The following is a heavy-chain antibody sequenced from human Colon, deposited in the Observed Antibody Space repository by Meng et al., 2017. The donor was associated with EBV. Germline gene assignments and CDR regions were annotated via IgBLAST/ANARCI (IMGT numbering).Heavy chain of an antibody. CDR1: GGSISTSGYY. CDR2: IGHSGFT. Sequence: LQESGPGLVTPLDALSRTCSGAGGSISTSGYYWGWIRQPPGKGLEWIGSIGHSGFTYYTPSLKSRVTVSIDTSRNQFSLWLTSVTAADTAVYYCVRSSGWVKTGFDPWGQGTLVTVSS. V-gene: IGHV4-39*01. J-gene: IGHJ5*02. CDR3: VRSSGWVKTGFDP. D-gene: IGHD6-19*01.